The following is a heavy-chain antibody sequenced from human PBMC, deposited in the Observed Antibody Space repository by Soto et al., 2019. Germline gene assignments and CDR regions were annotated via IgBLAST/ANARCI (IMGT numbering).Heavy chain of an antibody. D-gene: IGHD1-26*01. CDR1: GFTFDDYA. J-gene: IGHJ4*02. CDR2: ISWNSGSI. Sequence: EMQLVESGGGLVQPGRSLRLSCAASGFTFDDYAMHWVRQAPGKGLEWVSGISWNSGSIGYADTVKSRFTISRDNAKNSLYLQMNSLRPEDTALYFCAKAHMWGGTEWETSFDSWGQGTLVTVSS. V-gene: IGHV3-9*01. CDR3: AKAHMWGGTEWETSFDS.